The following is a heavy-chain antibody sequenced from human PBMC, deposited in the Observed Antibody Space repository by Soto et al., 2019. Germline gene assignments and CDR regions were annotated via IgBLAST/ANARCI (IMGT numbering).Heavy chain of an antibody. J-gene: IGHJ6*02. Sequence: PSETLSLTCTVSGGSISSGGYYWSWIRQHPGKGLEWIGYIYYSGSTYYNPSLKSRVTISVDTSKNQFSLKLSSVTAADTAVYYCARAWDTALVMGFNYGMDVWGQGTTVTVSS. CDR1: GGSISSGGYY. CDR2: IYYSGST. CDR3: ARAWDTALVMGFNYGMDV. D-gene: IGHD5-18*01. V-gene: IGHV4-31*03.